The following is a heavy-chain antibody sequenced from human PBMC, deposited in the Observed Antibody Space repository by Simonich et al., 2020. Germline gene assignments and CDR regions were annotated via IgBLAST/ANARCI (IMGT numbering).Heavy chain of an antibody. J-gene: IGHJ3*02. Sequence: QVQLVQSGAEGKKPGASVKVSCKASGYTFTGYYLHWVRQAPGQGLGWMGWINPNRGGTNYAQKFQGRVTMTRDTSISTAYMELSRLRSDDTAVYYCARVRFEAFDIWGQGTMVTVSS. V-gene: IGHV1-2*02. CDR2: INPNRGGT. CDR3: ARVRFEAFDI. CDR1: GYTFTGYY.